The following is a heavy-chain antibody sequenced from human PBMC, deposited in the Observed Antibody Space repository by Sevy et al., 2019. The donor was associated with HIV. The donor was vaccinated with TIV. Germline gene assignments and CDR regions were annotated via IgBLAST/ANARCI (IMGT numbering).Heavy chain of an antibody. J-gene: IGHJ4*02. D-gene: IGHD3-9*01. CDR3: ARVPTYYDILTGEVFDY. V-gene: IGHV1-18*01. Sequence: ASVKVSCKASGYTFTSYGISWVRQAPGQGLEWMGWISAYNGNTNYAQKLQGRVTMTTDTSTSTAYMELRSLRSDDTAVYYCARVPTYYDILTGEVFDYWGQGTLVTVSS. CDR1: GYTFTSYG. CDR2: ISAYNGNT.